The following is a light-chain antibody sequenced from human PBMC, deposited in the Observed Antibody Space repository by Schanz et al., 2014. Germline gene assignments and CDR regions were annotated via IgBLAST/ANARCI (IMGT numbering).Light chain of an antibody. Sequence: DIQMTQSPSSLSASVGDRVTITCRASQSISSYLNWYQQKPGKAPKLLISAASSLQSGVPSRFSGSGSGSGTDFTLTISSLQPDDFATYYYQQSYSTPLITFGQGTRLEIK. J-gene: IGKJ5*01. CDR3: QQSYSTPLIT. CDR2: AAS. CDR1: QSISSY. V-gene: IGKV1-39*01.